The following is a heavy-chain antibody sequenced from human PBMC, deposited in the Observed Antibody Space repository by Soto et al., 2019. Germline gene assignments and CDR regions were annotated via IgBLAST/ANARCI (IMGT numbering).Heavy chain of an antibody. CDR3: ARDPNGDYRGAFDF. J-gene: IGHJ3*01. CDR1: GFTFSSFF. CDR2: IGANGGGT. Sequence: EVQLLEPGGGLVQPGGSLRLSCAASGFTFSSFFMSWVRQAAGKGLDWVSGIGANGGGTYYADSVKGRFIISRDNSKNTLYQQMNSLRAEDTAVYYCARDPNGDYRGAFDFWGQKTMVTVSS. D-gene: IGHD4-17*01. V-gene: IGHV3-23*01.